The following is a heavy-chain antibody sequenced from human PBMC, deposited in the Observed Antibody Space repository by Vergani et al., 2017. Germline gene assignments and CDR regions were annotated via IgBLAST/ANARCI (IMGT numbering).Heavy chain of an antibody. Sequence: EVQLLESGGGLVRPGGSLRLSCAASGFTFSSYAMSWVRQAPGKGLEWVSAISGSGGSTYYADSVKGRFTISRDNSKNTLYLQMNSLRAEDTAVYYCAKGGWDIVVVPAADYFDYWGQGTLVTVSS. CDR3: AKGGWDIVVVPAADYFDY. CDR2: ISGSGGST. V-gene: IGHV3-23*01. J-gene: IGHJ4*02. CDR1: GFTFSSYA. D-gene: IGHD2-2*01.